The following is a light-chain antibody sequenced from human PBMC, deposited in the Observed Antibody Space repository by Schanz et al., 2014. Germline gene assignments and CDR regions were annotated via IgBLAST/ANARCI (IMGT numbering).Light chain of an antibody. CDR3: QQSYSFPRT. CDR2: KAS. V-gene: IGKV1-5*03. Sequence: DIQMTQSPATLSASVGDRVSITCRANQTISVWLAWIQLKPGKAPKSLIHKASSLESGVPSRFSGGGSGTHFTLTINSLQPEDFATYYCQQSYSFPRTFGQGTKVDIK. J-gene: IGKJ1*01. CDR1: QTISVW.